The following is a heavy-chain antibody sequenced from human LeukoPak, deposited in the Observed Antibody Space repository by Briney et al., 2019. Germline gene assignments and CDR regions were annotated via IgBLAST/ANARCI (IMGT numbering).Heavy chain of an antibody. CDR1: GFTFSTYW. D-gene: IGHD5-24*01. CDR2: INSDGRST. J-gene: IGHJ2*01. V-gene: IGHV3-74*01. Sequence: GGSLRLSCAASGFTFSTYWMHWVRQAPGKGLVWVSRINSDGRSTRYADSVKGRFTISRDNAKNTLYLQMNSLRAEDTALYYCAKSDGYKTRYWYFDLWGRGTLVTVSS. CDR3: AKSDGYKTRYWYFDL.